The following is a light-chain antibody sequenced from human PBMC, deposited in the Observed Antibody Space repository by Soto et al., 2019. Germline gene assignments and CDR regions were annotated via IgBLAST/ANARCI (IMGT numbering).Light chain of an antibody. CDR1: LPISNY. CDR3: QKYNSAPLT. Sequence: DIQMTQSPSSLSASVGDRVTITFRASLPISNYLAWCQQKPGKIPNLLIYAASTLQAGVPSRFSGSGSGTDFTLTISSLQPEDVAAYYCQKYNSAPLTFGGGTKVDIK. J-gene: IGKJ4*01. CDR2: AAS. V-gene: IGKV1-27*01.